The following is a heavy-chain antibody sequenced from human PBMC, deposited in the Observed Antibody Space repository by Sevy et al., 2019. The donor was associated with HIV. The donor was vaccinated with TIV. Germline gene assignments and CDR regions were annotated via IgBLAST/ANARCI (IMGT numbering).Heavy chain of an antibody. V-gene: IGHV3-21*01. CDR3: ARPTSGLSEYEPLDNARFYGMDV. J-gene: IGHJ6*02. D-gene: IGHD1-20*01. CDR2: ITSSSSFI. CDR1: GFTFRSYS. Sequence: GGSLRLSCAASGFTFRSYSMNWVRQAPGRGLEWVSSITSSSSFIFYPDSVKDRFTISRDNAKNSRFLQMNSLRAEDTAVDYCARPTSGLSEYEPLDNARFYGMDVWGQGTTVTVSS.